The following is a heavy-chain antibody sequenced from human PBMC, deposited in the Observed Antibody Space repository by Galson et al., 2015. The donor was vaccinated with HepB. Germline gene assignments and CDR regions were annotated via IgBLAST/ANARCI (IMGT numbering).Heavy chain of an antibody. CDR2: ISGSGSST. Sequence: SLRLSCAASGFTFSSYAMSWVRQAPGKGLEWVSGISGSGSSTNYAESVKGRFTISRDNSKKTLYLQMDSLRAEDTAVYYCAKADIFRYCTSTSCHPFDHWGLGTLVTVSP. D-gene: IGHD2-2*01. J-gene: IGHJ4*02. CDR3: AKADIFRYCTSTSCHPFDH. CDR1: GFTFSSYA. V-gene: IGHV3-23*01.